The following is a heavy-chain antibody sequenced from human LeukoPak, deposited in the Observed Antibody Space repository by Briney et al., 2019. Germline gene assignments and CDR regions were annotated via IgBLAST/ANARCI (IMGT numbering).Heavy chain of an antibody. CDR1: GGSFSGYY. CDR2: INHSGST. Sequence: SETPSLTCAVYGGSFSGYYWSWIRQPPGKGLEWIGEINHSGSTNYNPSLKSRVTISVDTSKNQFSLKLSSVTAADTAVYYCARGQVGRAGTFRIWAYFDHWGQGTLVTVSS. J-gene: IGHJ4*02. CDR3: ARGQVGRAGTFRIWAYFDH. D-gene: IGHD6-19*01. V-gene: IGHV4-34*01.